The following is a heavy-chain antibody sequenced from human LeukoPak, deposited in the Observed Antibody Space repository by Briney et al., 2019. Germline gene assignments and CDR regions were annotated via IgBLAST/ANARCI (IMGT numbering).Heavy chain of an antibody. D-gene: IGHD1-26*01. CDR1: GYTFTGYY. V-gene: IGHV1-2*06. CDR2: INHTSGGT. Sequence: AAVKVSCKASGYTFTGYYRHWWQRAPGQGLNWMERINHTSGGTNYAKKFQGRVTMTRDTSISTAYMELSRLRSDDTAVYYCARPVVGAIKALYYWGQGTLVTVSS. CDR3: ARPVVGAIKALYY. J-gene: IGHJ4*02.